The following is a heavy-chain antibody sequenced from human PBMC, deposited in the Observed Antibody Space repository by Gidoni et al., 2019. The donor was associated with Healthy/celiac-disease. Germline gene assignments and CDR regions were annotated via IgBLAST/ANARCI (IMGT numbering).Heavy chain of an antibody. CDR3: AKDNRPSWFDP. Sequence: EVQLLESGGGLIQPGGSLRLSCAAYAFTFSSYAMSWVRQAAGTGMEWVIAISGSGGSTYYADSVKGRFTSARDNSKNTLYLQMNSLRAEDTAVYYCAKDNRPSWFDPWGQGTLVTVSS. V-gene: IGHV3-23*01. CDR1: AFTFSSYA. CDR2: ISGSGGST. J-gene: IGHJ5*02.